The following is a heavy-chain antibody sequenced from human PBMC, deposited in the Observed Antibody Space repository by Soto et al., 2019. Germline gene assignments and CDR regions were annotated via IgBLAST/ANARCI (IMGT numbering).Heavy chain of an antibody. CDR1: GGTFSSYA. Sequence: QVQLVQSGAEVKRPGPSVKVSCRSSGGTFSSYAISWVRQAPGQGLEWMGGIIPMFGTADYAQKFQGRVTITADESTSTAYMELSSLRSEDTAVYYCASSAMDHYYYGMDVWGQGTTVTVSS. V-gene: IGHV1-69*12. D-gene: IGHD5-18*01. CDR3: ASSAMDHYYYGMDV. J-gene: IGHJ6*02. CDR2: IIPMFGTA.